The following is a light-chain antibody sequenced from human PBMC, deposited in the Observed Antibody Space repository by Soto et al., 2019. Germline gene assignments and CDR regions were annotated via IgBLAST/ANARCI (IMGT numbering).Light chain of an antibody. V-gene: IGKV3-20*01. J-gene: IGKJ2*01. CDR1: QSVSSSY. CDR3: QQYDRSYT. Sequence: EIVLTQSPGTLSLSPGERATLSCRASQSVSSSYLAWYRQKPGQAPRLLIYGASSRATGIPDRFSGSGSGTDFTLTISRLEPEDFAVYYCQQYDRSYTFGQGTKLEIK. CDR2: GAS.